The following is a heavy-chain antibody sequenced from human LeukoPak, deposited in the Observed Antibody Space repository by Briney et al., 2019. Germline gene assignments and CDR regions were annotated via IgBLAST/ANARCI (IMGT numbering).Heavy chain of an antibody. CDR1: GFTFSKYG. Sequence: GGSLRLSCAAPGFTFSKYGMHWVRQAPGQGLEWVAVIWYDGNNKDYADSVKGRFSISRDNSKNTLSLQMNSLRVEDTAMYYCARVNCRSSSCYLASYFFDSWGQGTLVTVSS. V-gene: IGHV3-33*01. D-gene: IGHD2-2*01. CDR2: IWYDGNNK. CDR3: ARVNCRSSSCYLASYFFDS. J-gene: IGHJ5*01.